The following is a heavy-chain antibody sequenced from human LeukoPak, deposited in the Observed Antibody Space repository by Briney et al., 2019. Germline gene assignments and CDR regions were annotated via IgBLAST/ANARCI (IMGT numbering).Heavy chain of an antibody. CDR1: GYTFTGYY. Sequence: ASVKVSCKASGYTFTGYYMHWVRQAPGQGLEWMGWINPNSGATNYAQNFQGRVIMTRDTSISTAYMELSRLRSDDMAVYYCARDKSGSYHEFDYWGQGTLVTVSS. J-gene: IGHJ4*02. V-gene: IGHV1-2*02. CDR3: ARDKSGSYHEFDY. CDR2: INPNSGAT. D-gene: IGHD1-26*01.